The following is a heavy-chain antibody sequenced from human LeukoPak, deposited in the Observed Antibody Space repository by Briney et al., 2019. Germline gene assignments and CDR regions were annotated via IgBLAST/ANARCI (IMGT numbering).Heavy chain of an antibody. D-gene: IGHD5/OR15-5a*01. CDR2: ISGSGGST. V-gene: IGHV3-23*01. CDR1: GFTFSSYA. J-gene: IGHJ3*02. Sequence: GGSLRLSCAASGFTFSSYAMSWVRQAQEKGLEWVSAISGSGGSTYYADSVKGRFTISRDNAKNSLYLQMNSLRAEDTAVYYCARGHVTVSAHDDAFDIWGQGTMVTVSS. CDR3: ARGHVTVSAHDDAFDI.